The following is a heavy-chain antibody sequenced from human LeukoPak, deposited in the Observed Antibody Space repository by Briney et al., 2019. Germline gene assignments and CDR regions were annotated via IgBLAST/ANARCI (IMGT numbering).Heavy chain of an antibody. Sequence: GESLKISCKGSGYSFTSYWIGWVRQMPGKGLEWMGIIYPGDSDTRYSPSFQGQVTISADKSISTAYLQWSSLKASDTAMYYCARQAPVYYGSGSREFDYWGQGTLVTVSS. V-gene: IGHV5-51*01. CDR1: GYSFTSYW. D-gene: IGHD3-10*01. CDR3: ARQAPVYYGSGSREFDY. CDR2: IYPGDSDT. J-gene: IGHJ4*02.